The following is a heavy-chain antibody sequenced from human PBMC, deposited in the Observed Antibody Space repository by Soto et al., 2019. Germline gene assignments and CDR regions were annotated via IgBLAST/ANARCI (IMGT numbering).Heavy chain of an antibody. Sequence: ASVKVSFKASGYTFTSYDINWVRQATGQGLEWMGWMNPNSGNTGYAQKFQGRVTMTRNTSISTAYMELSSLRSEDTAVYYCARGRYCSGGSCYGSWFDPWGQGTLVTVSS. CDR3: ARGRYCSGGSCYGSWFDP. CDR1: GYTFTSYD. V-gene: IGHV1-8*01. CDR2: MNPNSGNT. J-gene: IGHJ5*02. D-gene: IGHD2-15*01.